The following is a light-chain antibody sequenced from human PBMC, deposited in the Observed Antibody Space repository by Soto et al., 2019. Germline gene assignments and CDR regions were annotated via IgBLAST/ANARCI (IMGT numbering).Light chain of an antibody. CDR3: QQLNSYPPIT. CDR1: QSISSY. V-gene: IGKV1-39*01. J-gene: IGKJ3*01. Sequence: DIQMTQSPSSLSSSVGDRVTITCRASQSISSYLNWYQQKPGKAPKLLIYAASSLQSGVPSRFSGSGPGTDFTLTISSLQPEDFATYYCQQLNSYPPITFGPGTKVD. CDR2: AAS.